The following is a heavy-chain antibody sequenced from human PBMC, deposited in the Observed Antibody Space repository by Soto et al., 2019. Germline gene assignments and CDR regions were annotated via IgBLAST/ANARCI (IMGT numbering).Heavy chain of an antibody. D-gene: IGHD1-26*01. V-gene: IGHV4-34*01. CDR1: GGSFSGYY. CDR3: ARDYCSLNIFDY. J-gene: IGHJ4*02. Sequence: SETLSLTCAVYGGSFSGYYWSWIRQPPGKGLEWIGEINHSGSTNYNPSLKSRVTISVDTSKNQFSLKLSSVTAADTAVYYCARDYCSLNIFDYWGQVTLFTVSS. CDR2: INHSGST.